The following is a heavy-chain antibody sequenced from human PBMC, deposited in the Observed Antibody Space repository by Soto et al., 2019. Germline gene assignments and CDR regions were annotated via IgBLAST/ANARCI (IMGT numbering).Heavy chain of an antibody. CDR2: IYSGGST. CDR3: AREGIRSPLYY. V-gene: IGHV3-66*01. J-gene: IGHJ4*02. Sequence: EVQLVESGEGLVQPGGSLRLSCAVSGFTVSSNYMSWVRQAPGKGLEWVSVIYSGGSTYYADSVKGRFTISRDNSKNTLYLQMNSLRAEDTAVYYCAREGIRSPLYYWGQGTLVTVSS. D-gene: IGHD4-17*01. CDR1: GFTVSSNY.